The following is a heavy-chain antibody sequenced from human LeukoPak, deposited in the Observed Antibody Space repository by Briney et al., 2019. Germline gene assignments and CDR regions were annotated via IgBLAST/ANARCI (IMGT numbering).Heavy chain of an antibody. CDR1: GGSISSSSYY. J-gene: IGHJ4*02. V-gene: IGHV4-39*01. Sequence: SETLSLTCTVSGGSISSSSYYWGWIRQPPGKGLEWIGSIYYSGSTYYNPSLKSRVTISVDTSKNQFSLKLSSVTAADTAVYYCARRPGIKGSIDYWGQGTLVTVSS. CDR2: IYYSGST. CDR3: ARRPGIKGSIDY. D-gene: IGHD2/OR15-2a*01.